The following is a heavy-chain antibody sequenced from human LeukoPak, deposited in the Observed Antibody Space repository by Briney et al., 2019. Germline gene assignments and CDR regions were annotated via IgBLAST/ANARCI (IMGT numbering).Heavy chain of an antibody. D-gene: IGHD3-22*01. CDR3: ARDPTDTTYYYDSSGS. CDR2: ISGSGGST. V-gene: IGHV3-23*01. J-gene: IGHJ5*02. Sequence: GGSLRLSCAASGFTFSSYAMSWVRQAPGKGLEWVSAISGSGGSTYYADSVKGRFTISRDNSKNTLYLQMNSLRAEDTAVYYCARDPTDTTYYYDSSGSWGQGTLVTVSS. CDR1: GFTFSSYA.